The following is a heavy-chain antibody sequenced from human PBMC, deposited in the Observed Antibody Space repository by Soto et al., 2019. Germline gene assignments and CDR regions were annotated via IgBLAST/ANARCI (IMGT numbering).Heavy chain of an antibody. J-gene: IGHJ5*02. CDR3: ARERRDYYDSSGYYSNWFDP. CDR1: GGTFSSYD. Sequence: VQLVQSGAEVKKPESSVKVSCKASGGTFSSYDISWVRQAPGQGLEWMGGIIPIFGTANYAQKFQGRVTITADESTSTAYMELSSLRSEDTAVYYCARERRDYYDSSGYYSNWFDPWGQGTLVTVSS. CDR2: IIPIFGTA. V-gene: IGHV1-69*01. D-gene: IGHD3-22*01.